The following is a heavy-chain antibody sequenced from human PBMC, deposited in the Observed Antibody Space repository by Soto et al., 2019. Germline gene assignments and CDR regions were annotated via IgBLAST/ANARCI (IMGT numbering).Heavy chain of an antibody. D-gene: IGHD2-8*02. CDR1: GFTDSTYG. CDR2: ISRDGGTK. J-gene: IGHJ4*02. CDR3: TGEVASGY. V-gene: IGHV3-30*03. Sequence: QVQLVESGGGVVQPGRSLRLSCAVSGFTDSTYGMHWVRQAPGKGLEWVAVISRDGGTKYYADSVKGRFNISRDNSRNTLFLEMNSLRGDDMAVYYCTGEVASGYWGQGTLVTVSS.